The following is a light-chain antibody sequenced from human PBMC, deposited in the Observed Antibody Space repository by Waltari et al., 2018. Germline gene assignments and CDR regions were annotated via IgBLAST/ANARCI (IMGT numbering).Light chain of an antibody. V-gene: IGKV4-1*01. Sequence: SVLSSATNKDYLAGFQQKPGQPPKLRFYWASTRESGVPDRFSGSGSGTDFTLTISSLQAEDVTVYYCQQYYSSPYTFGRGTKLEIK. J-gene: IGKJ2*01. CDR3: QQYYSSPYT. CDR1: SVLSSATNKDY. CDR2: WAS.